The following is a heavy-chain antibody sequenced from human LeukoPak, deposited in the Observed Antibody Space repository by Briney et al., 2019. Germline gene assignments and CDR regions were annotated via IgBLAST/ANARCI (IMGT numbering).Heavy chain of an antibody. Sequence: GGSLRLSCAASGFTFSSYAMHWVRQAPGKGLEWLAVISYDGSYKYYADSVKGRFTISRDNSKNTLYLEMNSLRAEDTAVYFCARDRSGYRRECDYWGRGTLVTVSS. CDR1: GFTFSSYA. CDR2: ISYDGSYK. J-gene: IGHJ4*02. CDR3: ARDRSGYRRECDY. V-gene: IGHV3-30-3*01. D-gene: IGHD3-3*01.